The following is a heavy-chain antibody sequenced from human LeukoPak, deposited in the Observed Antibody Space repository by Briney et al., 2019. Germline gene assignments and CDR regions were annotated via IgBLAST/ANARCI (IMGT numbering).Heavy chain of an antibody. J-gene: IGHJ3*02. Sequence: SETLSLTCTVSGVSINSYYWNWIRQPAGRGLEWIGRIYTSGNTNYNPSLKSRVTISVDTSKNQFSLKLSSVTAADTAVYYCAGDYDFWSGYPHAYDAFDIWGQGTMVTVSS. CDR3: AGDYDFWSGYPHAYDAFDI. CDR1: GVSINSYY. D-gene: IGHD3-3*01. CDR2: IYTSGNT. V-gene: IGHV4-4*07.